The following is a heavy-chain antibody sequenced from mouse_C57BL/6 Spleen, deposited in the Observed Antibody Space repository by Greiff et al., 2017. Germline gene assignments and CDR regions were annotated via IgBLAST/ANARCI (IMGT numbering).Heavy chain of an antibody. V-gene: IGHV1-22*01. CDR1: GYTFTDYN. D-gene: IGHD1-1*01. CDR3: ARRDYDGSSPFDY. J-gene: IGHJ2*02. Sequence: EVQLQQSGPELVKPGASVKMSCKASGYTFTDYNMHWVKQSHGKSLEWIGYINPNNGGTSYNQKFKGKATLTVNKSSSTAFMELRSLTSEDSAVYCCARRDYDGSSPFDYWGQGTSLTVSS. CDR2: INPNNGGT.